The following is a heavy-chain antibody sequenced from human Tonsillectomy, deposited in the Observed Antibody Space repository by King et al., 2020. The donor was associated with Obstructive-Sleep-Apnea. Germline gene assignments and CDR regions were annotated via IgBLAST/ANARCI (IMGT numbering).Heavy chain of an antibody. J-gene: IGHJ4*02. D-gene: IGHD5-12*01. Sequence: QLVQSGGGVVQPGGSLRLSCAASGFTFSNYGMHWVRQAPGKGLEWVAGISYDGGYKYYEDSVKGRFTISRDNFKNMLYLQMNSLRAEDTAVYFCAKDRLTSMGYFDYWGQGSLVTVSS. CDR1: GFTFSNYG. V-gene: IGHV3-30*18. CDR3: AKDRLTSMGYFDY. CDR2: ISYDGGYK.